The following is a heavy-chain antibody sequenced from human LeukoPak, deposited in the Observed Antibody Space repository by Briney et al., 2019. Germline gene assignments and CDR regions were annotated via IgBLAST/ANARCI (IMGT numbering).Heavy chain of an antibody. CDR1: GYTFTRYY. J-gene: IGHJ5*02. Sequence: ASVTVSCKASGYTFTRYYMHWVRQAPGQGLEWMGLINPSGGSTSYAQKVQGRVTMTRDTATSTVSMELSSLRSEDTAVYFCARRDYVILTGYGDWFDPWGQGTLVTVSS. CDR3: ARRDYVILTGYGDWFDP. V-gene: IGHV1-46*01. D-gene: IGHD3-9*01. CDR2: INPSGGST.